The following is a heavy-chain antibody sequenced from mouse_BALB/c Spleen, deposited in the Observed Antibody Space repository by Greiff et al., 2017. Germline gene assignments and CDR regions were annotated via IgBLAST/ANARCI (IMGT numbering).Heavy chain of an antibody. D-gene: IGHD1-1*01. V-gene: IGHV5-6-4*01. CDR2: ISSGGSYT. CDR1: GFTFSSYT. CDR3: TREAYYYGSRGDYFDY. Sequence: EVKVEESGGGLVKPGGSLKLSCAASGFTFSSYTMSWVRQTPEKRLEWVATISSGGSYTYYPDSVKGRFTISRDNAKNTLYLQMSSLKSEDTAMYYCTREAYYYGSRGDYFDYWGQGTTLTVSS. J-gene: IGHJ2*01.